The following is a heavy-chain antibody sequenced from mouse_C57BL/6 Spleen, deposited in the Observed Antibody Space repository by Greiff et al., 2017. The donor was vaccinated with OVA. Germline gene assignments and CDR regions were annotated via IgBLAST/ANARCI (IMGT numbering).Heavy chain of an antibody. Sequence: VQLQQSGPELVKPGASVKLSCKASGYTFTDYNMPWVKQSPGKSLEWIGYINSNNGGTSYNQKFKGKATLTVNKSSSTDYLELRSLTSEESAVDYGERWGYCGSVFDYWGQGTTLTVSS. D-gene: IGHD1-1*01. V-gene: IGHV1-22*01. CDR2: INSNNGGT. CDR1: GYTFTDYN. CDR3: ERWGYCGSVFDY. J-gene: IGHJ2*01.